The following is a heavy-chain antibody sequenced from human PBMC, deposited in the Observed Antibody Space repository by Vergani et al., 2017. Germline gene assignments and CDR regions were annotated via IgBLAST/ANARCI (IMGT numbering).Heavy chain of an antibody. CDR2: ISSSSSYT. D-gene: IGHD3-22*01. Sequence: QVQLVESGGGLVKPGGSLRLSCAASGFTFSDYYMSWIRQAPGKGLEWVSYISSSSSYTNYADSVKGRFTISRDNAKNSLYLQMNSLRAEDTAVYYCARALGGTTYYYDSSGYYPFDYWGQGTLVTVSS. CDR3: ARALGGTTYYYDSSGYYPFDY. J-gene: IGHJ4*02. V-gene: IGHV3-11*05. CDR1: GFTFSDYY.